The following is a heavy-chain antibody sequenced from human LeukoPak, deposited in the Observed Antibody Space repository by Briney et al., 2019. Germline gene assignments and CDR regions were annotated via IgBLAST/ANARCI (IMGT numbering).Heavy chain of an antibody. CDR1: GGSISSYY. J-gene: IGHJ4*02. D-gene: IGHD1-7*01. CDR3: ARVYGLEENLGGTSIDY. Sequence: PSETLSLTCTVSGGSISSYYWNWIRQPPGKGLEWIGYIYYSGSTNYNPSLKSRVTISVDTSKNQFSLKMRSVTAADTAVYYCARVYGLEENLGGTSIDYWGQGTLVTVSS. V-gene: IGHV4-59*01. CDR2: IYYSGST.